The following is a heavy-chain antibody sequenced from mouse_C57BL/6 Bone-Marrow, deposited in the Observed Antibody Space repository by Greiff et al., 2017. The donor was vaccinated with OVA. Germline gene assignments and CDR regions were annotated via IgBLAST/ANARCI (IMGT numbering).Heavy chain of an antibody. CDR1: GYAFSSSW. D-gene: IGHD2-2*01. Sequence: VKLQESGPELVKPGASVKISCKASGYAFSSSWMNWVKQRPGKGLEWIGRIYPGDGDTNYNGKFKGKATLTADKSSSTAYMQLSSLTSEDSAVYFCARGWLRRPPYYAMDYWGQGTSVTVSS. CDR2: IYPGDGDT. V-gene: IGHV1-82*01. J-gene: IGHJ4*01. CDR3: ARGWLRRPPYYAMDY.